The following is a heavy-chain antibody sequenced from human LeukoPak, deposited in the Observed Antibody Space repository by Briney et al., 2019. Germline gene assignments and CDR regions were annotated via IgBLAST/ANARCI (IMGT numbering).Heavy chain of an antibody. CDR1: GGTFSSYA. D-gene: IGHD1-26*01. J-gene: IGHJ4*02. CDR3: SYMGSYAIDY. Sequence: WASVKVSCKASGGTFSSYAISWVRQAPGQGLEWMGGIIPIFGTANYAQKFQGRVTITTDESTSTAYMELSSLRSEDTAVYYCSYMGSYAIDYWGQGTLVTVSS. V-gene: IGHV1-69*05. CDR2: IIPIFGTA.